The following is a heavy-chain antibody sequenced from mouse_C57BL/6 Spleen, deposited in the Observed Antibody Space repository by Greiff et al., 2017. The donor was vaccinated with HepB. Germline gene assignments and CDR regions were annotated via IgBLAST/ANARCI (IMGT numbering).Heavy chain of an antibody. CDR2: IDPSDSYT. Sequence: QVQLKESGAELVMPGASVKLSCKASGYTFTSYWIHWVKQRPGQGLEWIGEIDPSDSYTNYNQKFKGKSTLTVDKSSSTAYMQLSSLTSEDSAVYYCARGEGTGTWFAYWGQGTLVTVSA. CDR3: ARGEGTGTWFAY. V-gene: IGHV1-69*01. J-gene: IGHJ3*01. CDR1: GYTFTSYW. D-gene: IGHD4-1*01.